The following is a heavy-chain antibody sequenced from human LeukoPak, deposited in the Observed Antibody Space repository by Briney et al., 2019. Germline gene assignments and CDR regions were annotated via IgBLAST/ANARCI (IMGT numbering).Heavy chain of an antibody. V-gene: IGHV3-30*03. CDR2: ISYDGSNK. J-gene: IGHJ4*02. CDR1: GFSFSDFG. Sequence: PGGSLRLSCAASGFSFSDFGMHWVRQAPGKGLEWVAVISYDGSNKYYADSVKGRFTISRDNSKNTLYLQMNSLRAEDTAVYYCARETTGVFYYFDYWGQGTLVTVSS. D-gene: IGHD7-27*01. CDR3: ARETTGVFYYFDY.